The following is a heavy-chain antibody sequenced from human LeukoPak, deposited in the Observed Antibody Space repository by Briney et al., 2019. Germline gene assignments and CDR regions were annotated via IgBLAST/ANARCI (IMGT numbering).Heavy chain of an antibody. D-gene: IGHD2-15*01. J-gene: IGHJ5*02. V-gene: IGHV3-74*01. CDR1: GLTFSSYW. CDR2: INSDGSST. Sequence: SGRSLRLSFAASGLTFSSYWMHWVRKAPGKGVMWVSRINSDGSSTSYADSVKGRFTISRDNAKNTLYLQMNSLRAEDTAVYYCARDKRSNPYNWFDPWGQGILVTVSS. CDR3: ARDKRSNPYNWFDP.